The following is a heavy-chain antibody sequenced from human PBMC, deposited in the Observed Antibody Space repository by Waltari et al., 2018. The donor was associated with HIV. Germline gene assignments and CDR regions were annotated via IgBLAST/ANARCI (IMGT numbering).Heavy chain of an antibody. CDR2: INHSGST. Sequence: QVQLQQWGAGLLKPSETLSLTCAVYGGSFSDYYWTWIRQPPGKGLEWIGEINHSGSTNYNPALKSRGTISVDTAKNQFSLKRSSVTAADTAVYYCARGGPYSGTYHHFDYWGQGTLVTVSS. CDR3: ARGGPYSGTYHHFDY. V-gene: IGHV4-34*01. CDR1: GGSFSDYY. D-gene: IGHD1-26*01. J-gene: IGHJ4*02.